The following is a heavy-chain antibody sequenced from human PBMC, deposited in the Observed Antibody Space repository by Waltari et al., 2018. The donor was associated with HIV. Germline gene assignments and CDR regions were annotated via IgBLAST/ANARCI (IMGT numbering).Heavy chain of an antibody. CDR1: GYSISSGYY. Sequence: QVQLQESGPGLVKPSETLSLTCTVSGYSISSGYYWGWLRQPPGKGLEWIGSIYHSGSTYYNPSLKSRVTISVDTSKNQFSLKLSSVTAADTAVYYCARDDPGRKVVAPDPWGQGTLVTVSS. D-gene: IGHD2-15*01. CDR3: ARDDPGRKVVAPDP. V-gene: IGHV4-38-2*02. J-gene: IGHJ5*02. CDR2: IYHSGST.